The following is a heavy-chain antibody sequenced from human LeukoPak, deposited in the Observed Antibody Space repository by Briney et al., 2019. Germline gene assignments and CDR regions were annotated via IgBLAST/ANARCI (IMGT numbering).Heavy chain of an antibody. D-gene: IGHD5-12*01. J-gene: IGHJ6*02. Sequence: ASVKVSCKASGYTFTGYYMHWVRQAPGQGLERMGWINPNSGGTNYAQKFQGRVAMTRDTSISTAYMELSRLRSDDTAVYYCARGGYPRSLYYYYGMDVWGQGTTVTVSS. V-gene: IGHV1-2*02. CDR3: ARGGYPRSLYYYYGMDV. CDR1: GYTFTGYY. CDR2: INPNSGGT.